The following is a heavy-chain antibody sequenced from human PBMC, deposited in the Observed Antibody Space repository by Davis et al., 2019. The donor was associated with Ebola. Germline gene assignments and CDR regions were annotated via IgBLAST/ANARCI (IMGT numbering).Heavy chain of an antibody. CDR1: GYSFTSYW. Sequence: PGGSLRLSCKGSGYSFTSYWIGWVRQMPGKGLGWMGIIHPGDSDTRYSPSFQGQVTISADKSISTAYLQWSSVKASDTAMYYCARRLRSSGWLLDYWGQGTLVTVSS. D-gene: IGHD6-19*01. CDR2: IHPGDSDT. V-gene: IGHV5-51*01. J-gene: IGHJ4*02. CDR3: ARRLRSSGWLLDY.